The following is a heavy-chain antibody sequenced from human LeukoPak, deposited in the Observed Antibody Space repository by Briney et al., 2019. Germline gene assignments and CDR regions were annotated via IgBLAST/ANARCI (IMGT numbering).Heavy chain of an antibody. Sequence: GGSLRLSCAASGFTFSSYWVHWVRQAPGKGLVWVSRINSDGSSTSYADSVKGRFTISRDNAKNTLYLQMNSLRAEDTAVYYCARGSDRLPYYDFWSGYYPDFDYWGQGTLVTVSS. CDR1: GFTFSSYW. V-gene: IGHV3-74*01. D-gene: IGHD3-3*01. CDR2: INSDGSST. CDR3: ARGSDRLPYYDFWSGYYPDFDY. J-gene: IGHJ4*02.